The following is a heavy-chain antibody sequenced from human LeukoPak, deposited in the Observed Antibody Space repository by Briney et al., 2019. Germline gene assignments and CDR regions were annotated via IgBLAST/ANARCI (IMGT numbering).Heavy chain of an antibody. Sequence: PSETLSLTCAVSGGSISSGDYSWSWIRQPPGKGLEWIGYMYHSGSTYYSPSLKSRVTISVDRSNNQFSLKLSSVTAADTAVYYCASQYYDILTGYNYFDYWGQGTLVTVSS. V-gene: IGHV4-30-2*01. CDR3: ASQYYDILTGYNYFDY. J-gene: IGHJ4*02. CDR1: GGSISSGDYS. CDR2: MYHSGST. D-gene: IGHD3-9*01.